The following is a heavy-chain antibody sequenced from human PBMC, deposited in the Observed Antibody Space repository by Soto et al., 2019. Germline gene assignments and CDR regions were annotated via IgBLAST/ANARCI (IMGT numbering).Heavy chain of an antibody. CDR3: ARDAGGPYDY. J-gene: IGHJ4*01. CDR2: IYYSGST. Sequence: EPLSLPSSIAGGGISSSYWTWIRQPPGKGLEWIGYIYYSGSTTYTTSLKSRVTMSAETSKDQFSLKLNPVTAADTDVYYCARDAGGPYDYWGPGILVTGSS. V-gene: IGHV4-59*01. CDR1: GGGISSSY. D-gene: IGHD2-15*01.